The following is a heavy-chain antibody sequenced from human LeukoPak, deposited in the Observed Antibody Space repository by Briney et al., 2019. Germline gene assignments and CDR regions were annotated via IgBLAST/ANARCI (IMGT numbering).Heavy chain of an antibody. CDR2: IWYDGSNK. V-gene: IGHV3-33*01. J-gene: IGHJ3*02. D-gene: IGHD5-24*01. CDR3: ARESERWLQLHAFDI. Sequence: PGRSLRLSCAASGFTFSSYGMHWVRQAPGKGLEWVAVIWYDGSNKYYADSVKGRFTISRDNSKNTLYLQMNSLRAEDTAVYYCARESERWLQLHAFDIWGQGTMVTVSS. CDR1: GFTFSSYG.